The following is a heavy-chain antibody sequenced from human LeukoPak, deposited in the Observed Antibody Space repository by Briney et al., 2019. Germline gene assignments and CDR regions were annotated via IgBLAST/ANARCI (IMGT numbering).Heavy chain of an antibody. J-gene: IGHJ3*02. Sequence: QPGGSLRLSCVASGFTFSSSAISWVRQAPGKGLEWASSVSASGISTYYTDSVKGRFTLSRDNSENTVYLQMNSLRAEDTAEYYCAKQLVGHAFDIWGQGTIVTVSS. V-gene: IGHV3-23*01. D-gene: IGHD1-1*01. CDR1: GFTFSSSA. CDR3: AKQLVGHAFDI. CDR2: VSASGIST.